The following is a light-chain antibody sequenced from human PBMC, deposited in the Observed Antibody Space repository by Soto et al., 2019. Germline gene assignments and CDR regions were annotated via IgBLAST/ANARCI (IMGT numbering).Light chain of an antibody. V-gene: IGKV3-11*01. Sequence: EIGLTQPPAPLYLSPGERVTLSCRARQSVTNNLARYHQKPGQAPRLLVSAASNRATGIPARFSGSGSGTDFTLTISSLEPEDFGVFYCQQRFDWPKITFGQGTRLEIK. CDR1: QSVTNN. CDR3: QQRFDWPKIT. CDR2: AAS. J-gene: IGKJ5*01.